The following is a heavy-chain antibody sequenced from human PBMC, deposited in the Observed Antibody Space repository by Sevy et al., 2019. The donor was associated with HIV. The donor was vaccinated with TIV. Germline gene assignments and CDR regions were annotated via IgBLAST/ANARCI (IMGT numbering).Heavy chain of an antibody. Sequence: SETLSLTCIVSDYSISSGYWWDWFRRPPGKGLEWIGAIYYRGATQYTPSLKSRVTISADTSKNQFSLRLTSMTAADTAIYYCASHDWGRQDYWGQGTLVTVSS. CDR1: DYSISSGYW. J-gene: IGHJ4*02. CDR3: ASHDWGRQDY. CDR2: IYYRGAT. D-gene: IGHD7-27*01. V-gene: IGHV4-38-2*02.